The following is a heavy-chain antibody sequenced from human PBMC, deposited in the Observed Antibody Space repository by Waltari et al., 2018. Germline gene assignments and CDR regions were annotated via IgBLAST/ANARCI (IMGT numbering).Heavy chain of an antibody. CDR1: GYTLTDYS. CDR2: INPNSGGT. J-gene: IGHJ1*01. V-gene: IGHV1-2*02. D-gene: IGHD2-21*02. Sequence: QVQLVQSGAEVKKPGASVKVSCKASGYTLTDYSMHWVRQAHGQGLEWMGWINPNSGGTKYAQKFQGRVTMTRDTSISTAYMELSSLRSDDTAVYYCAKTPSYDVVLTERSFQHWGQGTLVTVSS. CDR3: AKTPSYDVVLTERSFQH.